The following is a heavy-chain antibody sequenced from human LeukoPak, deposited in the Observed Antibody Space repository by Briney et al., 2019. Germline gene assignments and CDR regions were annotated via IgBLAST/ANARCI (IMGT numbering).Heavy chain of an antibody. J-gene: IGHJ4*02. CDR1: GFTFSSYA. CDR3: AGVGKDSGYDWLYYFDY. CDR2: ISYDGSNK. V-gene: IGHV3-30*04. Sequence: GRSLRLSCAASGFTFSSYAMHWVRQAPGKGLEWVAVISYDGSNKYYADSAKGRFTISRDNSKNTLYLQMNSLRAEDTAVYYCAGVGKDSGYDWLYYFDYWGQGTLVTVSS. D-gene: IGHD5-12*01.